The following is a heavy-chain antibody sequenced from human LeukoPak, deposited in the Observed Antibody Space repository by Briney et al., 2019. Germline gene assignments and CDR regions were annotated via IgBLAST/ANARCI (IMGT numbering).Heavy chain of an antibody. Sequence: WMRWVGXAPGKGLEGGANIKEDGRDKYYVHPVKGRFTISRDNAKNSLYLQMNSLRAEDTAVYYCARTDAFDIWGQGTMVTVSS. CDR3: ARTDAFDI. CDR1: W. CDR2: IKEDGRDK. J-gene: IGHJ3*02. V-gene: IGHV3-7*01.